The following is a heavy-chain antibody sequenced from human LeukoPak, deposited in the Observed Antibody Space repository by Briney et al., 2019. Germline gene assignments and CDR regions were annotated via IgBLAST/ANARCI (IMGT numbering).Heavy chain of an antibody. CDR1: GYTFTSYA. CDR2: INTNTGNP. CDR3: AREGLRYFDWLRGPFRYFGY. Sequence: ASVKVSCKASGYTFTSYAMNWVRQAPGQGLEWMGWINTNTGNPTYAQGFTGRFVFSLDTSVSTAYLQISSLKAEDTAVYYCAREGLRYFDWLRGPFRYFGYWGQGTLVTVSS. V-gene: IGHV7-4-1*02. J-gene: IGHJ4*02. D-gene: IGHD3-9*01.